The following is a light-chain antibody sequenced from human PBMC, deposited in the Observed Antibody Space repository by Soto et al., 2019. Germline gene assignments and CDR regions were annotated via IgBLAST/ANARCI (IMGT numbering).Light chain of an antibody. Sequence: DIQMTQSPSSLSASVGDRVIITCRAGQSVSSFLNWFQQKPGKAPKVLIYAASTLQGGVPSRLRGIGPGTDFTPTNPSLHPEDFATYYRQQSYTPPATFGGGTKVEIK. J-gene: IGKJ4*01. CDR1: QSVSSF. CDR3: QQSYTPPAT. CDR2: AAS. V-gene: IGKV1-39*01.